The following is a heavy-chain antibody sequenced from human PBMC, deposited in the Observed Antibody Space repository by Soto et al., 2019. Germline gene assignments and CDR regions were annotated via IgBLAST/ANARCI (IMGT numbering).Heavy chain of an antibody. V-gene: IGHV3-48*02. D-gene: IGHD4-17*01. CDR1: GFTLSSYT. CDR3: ARQGPYGDHAH. CDR2: DGAGGTI. J-gene: IGHJ4*02. Sequence: GGSLRLSCVVSGFTLSSYTMNWVRQAPGKGLEWASHDGAGGTILYADSVKGRFTVSRDNAKNSLYLQMNSLRNEDTAVYYCARQGPYGDHAHWGQGTLVTVSS.